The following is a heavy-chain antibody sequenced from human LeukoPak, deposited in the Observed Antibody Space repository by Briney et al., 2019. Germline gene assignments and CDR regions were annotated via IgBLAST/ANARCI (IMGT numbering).Heavy chain of an antibody. V-gene: IGHV3-21*01. D-gene: IGHD1-1*01. CDR3: ARAGYPHPPLDY. J-gene: IGHJ4*02. CDR2: ISSSSSYI. Sequence: GGSLRLSCAASGLTFSSYSMNWVRQAPGKGLEWVSSISSSSSYIYYADSVKGRFTISRDNAKNSLYLQMNSLRAEDTAVYYCARAGYPHPPLDYWGQGTLVTVSS. CDR1: GLTFSSYS.